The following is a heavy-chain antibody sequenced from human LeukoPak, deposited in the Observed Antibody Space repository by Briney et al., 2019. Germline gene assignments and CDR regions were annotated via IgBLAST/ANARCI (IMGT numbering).Heavy chain of an antibody. D-gene: IGHD2-2*01. CDR3: VRGVTRYCSSTSCYYFDY. Sequence: GGSLRLSCAASGFTFSSYGMHWVRQAPGKGLEWVAVIWYDGSNKYYADSVKGRFTISRDNSKNTLYLQMNSLRAEDTAVYYCVRGVTRYCSSTSCYYFDYWGQGTLVTVSS. J-gene: IGHJ4*02. CDR1: GFTFSSYG. V-gene: IGHV3-33*01. CDR2: IWYDGSNK.